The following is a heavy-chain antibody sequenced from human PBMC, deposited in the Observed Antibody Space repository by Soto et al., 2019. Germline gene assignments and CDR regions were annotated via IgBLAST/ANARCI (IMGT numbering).Heavy chain of an antibody. Sequence: PSETLSLTCAVSGGSISSGGYSWTWIRQPPGKGLEWIGYIYDSGTTYYNPSLKSRVTISVDRSKNQFSLKLSSVTAADTAVYYCARAHYGGYGNGMDFCDQGT. V-gene: IGHV4-30-2*01. CDR1: GGSISSGGYS. D-gene: IGHD4-17*01. CDR2: IYDSGTT. CDR3: ARAHYGGYGNGMDF. J-gene: IGHJ6*02.